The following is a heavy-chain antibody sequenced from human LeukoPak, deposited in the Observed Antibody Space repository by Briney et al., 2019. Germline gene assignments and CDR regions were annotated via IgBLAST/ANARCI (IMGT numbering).Heavy chain of an antibody. CDR1: GGSFSGYY. J-gene: IGHJ5*02. Sequence: PSETLSLTCAVYGGSFSGYYWSWIRQPPGKGLEWIGEINHSGSTNYNPSLKSRVTISVDTSKNQFSLKLSSVTAADTAVYYCARGSMRYCSSTSCYRSWFDPWGRGTLVTVSS. CDR2: INHSGST. V-gene: IGHV4-34*01. CDR3: ARGSMRYCSSTSCYRSWFDP. D-gene: IGHD2-2*01.